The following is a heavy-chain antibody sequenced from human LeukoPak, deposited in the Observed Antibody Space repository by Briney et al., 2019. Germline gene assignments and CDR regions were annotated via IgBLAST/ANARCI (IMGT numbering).Heavy chain of an antibody. Sequence: SETLSLTCADYGASFSDYYWTWIRQTPGEGLDRIGEINSSGGTKYNPSLTSRVSISVDTSKNQFSLKLSSLTDADTAVYYCARCGGHDYLDDYWGQGTLVTVSS. CDR1: GASFSDYY. CDR2: INSSGGT. J-gene: IGHJ4*02. D-gene: IGHD2-21*01. CDR3: ARCGGHDYLDDY. V-gene: IGHV4-34*01.